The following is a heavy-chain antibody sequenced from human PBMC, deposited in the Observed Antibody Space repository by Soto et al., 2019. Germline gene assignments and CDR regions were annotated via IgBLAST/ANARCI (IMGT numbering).Heavy chain of an antibody. CDR3: ARPVEMATISRSYLFY. Sequence: QVQLVQSGAEVKKPGSSVKVSCKASGGTFSNYAINWVRQAPGQGLEWMGGIIPIFGTANYAQKFQGRVTITADESTSTAYLVLSSLRSEDMAVYYCARPVEMATISRSYLFYWGQGTLVTVSS. V-gene: IGHV1-69*01. CDR2: IIPIFGTA. CDR1: GGTFSNYA. J-gene: IGHJ4*02. D-gene: IGHD5-12*01.